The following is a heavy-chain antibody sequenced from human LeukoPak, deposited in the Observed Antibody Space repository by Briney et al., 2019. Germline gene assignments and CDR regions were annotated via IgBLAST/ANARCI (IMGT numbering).Heavy chain of an antibody. CDR2: TYYRSKWYN. D-gene: IGHD2-15*01. Sequence: SQTLSLTCAISGDSVSSNSAGWNWIRQSPSRGLEWLGRTYYRSKWYNHYAVSAKSRITINPNTSKNQLSLQLNSVTPEDTAVYYCARVVDGESFDSWGQGKLVTVSS. CDR3: ARVVDGESFDS. V-gene: IGHV6-1*01. CDR1: GDSVSSNSAG. J-gene: IGHJ4*02.